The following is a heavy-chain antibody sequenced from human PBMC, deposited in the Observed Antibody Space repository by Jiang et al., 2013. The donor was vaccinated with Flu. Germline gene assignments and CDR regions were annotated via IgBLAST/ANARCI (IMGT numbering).Heavy chain of an antibody. CDR3: AKDLDLYCDGDCHVFHY. CDR2: ISFDGSKR. J-gene: IGHJ4*02. Sequence: GRSLETLLCSLWIHLQCLWHALGSARGVPGKGLEWVAVISFDGSKRHYADSVKGRFTVSRDNSKNILYLEMNSLRSEDTAVYYCAKDLDLYCDGDCHVFHYWGQGTLVTVSS. V-gene: IGHV3-30*18. CDR1: IHLQCLW. D-gene: IGHD2-21*01.